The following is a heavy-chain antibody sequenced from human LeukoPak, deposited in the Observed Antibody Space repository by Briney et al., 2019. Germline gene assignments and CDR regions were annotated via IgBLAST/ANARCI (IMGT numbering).Heavy chain of an antibody. V-gene: IGHV3-7*01. CDR3: ARDPGWYSFDI. Sequence: QPGGSLRLSCVASGFSFTSYWMSWVRQAPGKGLEFVANINQDAGTTNYVDSVKGRFTISRDNAENSLYLQMSSLRAEDTALYYCARDPGWYSFDIWGQGIMVTVSS. J-gene: IGHJ3*02. D-gene: IGHD2-15*01. CDR2: INQDAGTT. CDR1: GFSFTSYW.